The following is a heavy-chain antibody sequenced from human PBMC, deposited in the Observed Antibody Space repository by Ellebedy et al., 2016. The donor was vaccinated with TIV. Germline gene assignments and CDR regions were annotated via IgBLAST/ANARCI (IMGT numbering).Heavy chain of an antibody. CDR3: ARDLKMATINNVVGRVGY. CDR2: ISSSGSTI. Sequence: GGSLRLSCAASGFTFSDYYMSWIRQAPGKGLEWVSYISSSGSTIYYADSVKGRFTISRDNAKNSLYLQMNSLRDEDTAVYYCARDLKMATINNVVGRVGYWGQGTLVTVSS. J-gene: IGHJ4*02. D-gene: IGHD5-24*01. CDR1: GFTFSDYY. V-gene: IGHV3-11*04.